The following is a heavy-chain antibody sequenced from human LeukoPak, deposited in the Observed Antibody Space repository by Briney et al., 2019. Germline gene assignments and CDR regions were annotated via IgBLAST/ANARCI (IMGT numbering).Heavy chain of an antibody. CDR3: ARGSYPDAFDI. J-gene: IGHJ3*02. D-gene: IGHD1-26*01. CDR2: IIPIFGTA. CDR1: GYTFTSYG. Sequence: AASVKVSCKASGYTFTSYGISWVRQAPGQGLEWMGGIIPIFGTANYAQKFQGRVTITADESTSTAYVELSSLRSEDTAVYYCARGSYPDAFDIWGQGTMVTVSS. V-gene: IGHV1-69*13.